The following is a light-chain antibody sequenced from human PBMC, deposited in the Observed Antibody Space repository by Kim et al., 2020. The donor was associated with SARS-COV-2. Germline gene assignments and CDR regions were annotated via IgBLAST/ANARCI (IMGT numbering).Light chain of an antibody. CDR1: QSVSSN. V-gene: IGKV3-11*01. CDR3: QQRSDWPIT. CDR2: DAS. J-gene: IGKJ5*01. Sequence: EIVLTQSPATLSLSPGARATLSCRDSQSVSSNLAWYQQKPGQAPRLLIYDASNRAPGIPARFSGSGSGTDFSLTISSLEFEDSAVYYCQQRSDWPITFGQGTRLEIK.